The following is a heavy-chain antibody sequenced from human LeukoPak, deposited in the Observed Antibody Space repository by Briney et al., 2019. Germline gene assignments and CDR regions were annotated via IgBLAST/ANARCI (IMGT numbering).Heavy chain of an antibody. CDR3: ASYYYDSSGYGYFDY. CDR2: IYSGGST. V-gene: IGHV3-66*01. Sequence: GGSLRLSCAASGFTFSSYAMSWVRQAPGKGLEWVSVIYSGGSTYYADSVKGRFTISRDNSKNTLYLQMNSLRAEDTAVYYCASYYYDSSGYGYFDYWGQGTLVTVSS. CDR1: GFTFSSYA. D-gene: IGHD3-22*01. J-gene: IGHJ4*02.